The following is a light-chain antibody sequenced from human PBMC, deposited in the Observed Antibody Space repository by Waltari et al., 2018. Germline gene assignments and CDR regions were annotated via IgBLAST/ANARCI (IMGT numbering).Light chain of an antibody. CDR3: LQDYKFPWT. CDR1: QAIRRA. Sequence: AIQMTQSPSSLSASVGDNITITCRASQAIRRALGWYQQKPGRAPTLLMFAASNLQSGVPSRFSGSGSGTDFTLTISSLQPDDFATYYCLQDYKFPWTFGQGTKVEMK. CDR2: AAS. J-gene: IGKJ1*01. V-gene: IGKV1-6*01.